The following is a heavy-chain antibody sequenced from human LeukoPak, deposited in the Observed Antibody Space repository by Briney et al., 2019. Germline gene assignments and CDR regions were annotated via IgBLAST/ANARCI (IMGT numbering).Heavy chain of an antibody. Sequence: AASVTVSCKASGYTFTSYSITWVRQAPGQRLEWMGWISTNNGNTDYAQKLRDRVTMTTNTSTNTAYMELRSLRSDDTAVYYCARDLDRIVPTTADCWGQGTLVTVSS. CDR3: ARDLDRIVPTTADC. V-gene: IGHV1-18*01. CDR2: ISTNNGNT. D-gene: IGHD5-12*01. CDR1: GYTFTSYS. J-gene: IGHJ4*02.